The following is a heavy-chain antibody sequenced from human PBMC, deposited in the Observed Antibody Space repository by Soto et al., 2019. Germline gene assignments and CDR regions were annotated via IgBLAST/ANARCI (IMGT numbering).Heavy chain of an antibody. D-gene: IGHD3-10*01. Sequence: QVQLQQWGAGLLKPSETLSLTCAVYGGSFSGYYWSWIRQPPGKGLEWIGEINHSGSTNYNPSLKSRVTISVDTSKNQFSLKLSSVTAADPAVYYCARARPVLLWFGGGDWFDPWGQGTLVTVSS. CDR1: GGSFSGYY. CDR3: ARARPVLLWFGGGDWFDP. J-gene: IGHJ5*02. CDR2: INHSGST. V-gene: IGHV4-34*01.